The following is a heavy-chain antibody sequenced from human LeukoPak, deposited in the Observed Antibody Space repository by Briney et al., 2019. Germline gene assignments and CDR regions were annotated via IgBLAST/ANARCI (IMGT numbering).Heavy chain of an antibody. CDR3: TRDEAAATN. J-gene: IGHJ4*01. Sequence: GGSLRLSCAGSGFTFSNYWMSWVRQAPGKGPEWVANIKRDGREKHYVDSVKGRFTISRDNAKSSLYLQMNSLRAEDTAVYYCTRDEAAATNWGQGTLVTVSS. V-gene: IGHV3-7*01. D-gene: IGHD6-13*01. CDR2: IKRDGREK. CDR1: GFTFSNYW.